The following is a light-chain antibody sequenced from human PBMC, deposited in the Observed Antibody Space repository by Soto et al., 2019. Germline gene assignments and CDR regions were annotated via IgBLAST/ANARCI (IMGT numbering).Light chain of an antibody. CDR2: DAS. CDR3: HQYGASPLPVSSPLP. J-gene: IGKJ4*01. CDR1: QSVSSY. Sequence: EIVLTQSPATLSLSPGERATLSCRASQSVSSYLAWYQQKPGQAPRLLIYDASNRATGIPARFSGSGSGTDFTLTISSLEPEDFAVYYCHQYGASPLPVSSPLPFGGGTKVEIK. V-gene: IGKV3-11*01.